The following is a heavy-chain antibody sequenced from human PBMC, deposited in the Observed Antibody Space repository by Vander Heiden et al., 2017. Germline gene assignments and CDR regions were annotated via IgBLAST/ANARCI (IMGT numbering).Heavy chain of an antibody. CDR1: GFTFSSYA. V-gene: IGHV3-30*04. Sequence: GFTFSSYAMHWVRQAPGKGLEWVAVISYDGSNKYYADSVKGRFTISRDNSKNTLYLQMNSLRAEDTAVYYCARDSYSGEDTAMAGAFDYWGQGTLVTVSS. CDR2: ISYDGSNK. J-gene: IGHJ4*02. CDR3: ARDSYSGEDTAMAGAFDY. D-gene: IGHD5-18*01.